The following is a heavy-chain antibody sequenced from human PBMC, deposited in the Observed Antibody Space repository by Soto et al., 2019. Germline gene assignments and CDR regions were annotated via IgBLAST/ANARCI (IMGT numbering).Heavy chain of an antibody. Sequence: QVQLVQSGAEVKKPGVSVKVSCKASGYTFTSYDINWVRQATGQGLEWMGWMNTNSGNTGDAQKFQRRVTMKRNTSISKAYMELRSRRSEDSAVYYCASYYGSQRVDLLGRGTLVTVSS. J-gene: IGHJ2*01. CDR2: MNTNSGNT. V-gene: IGHV1-8*01. CDR1: GYTFTSYD. CDR3: ASYYGSQRVDL. D-gene: IGHD3-10*01.